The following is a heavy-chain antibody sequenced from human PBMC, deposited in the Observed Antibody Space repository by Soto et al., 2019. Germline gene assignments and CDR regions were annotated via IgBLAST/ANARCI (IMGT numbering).Heavy chain of an antibody. Sequence: SVTVSCKASGGTFSSYAISWVRQAPGQGLEWMGGIIPIFGTANYAQKFQGRVTITADKSTSTAYMELSSLRSEDTAVYYCARGGDSSGYQDTWGQGTRVTVS. CDR2: IIPIFGTA. J-gene: IGHJ4*02. D-gene: IGHD3-22*01. V-gene: IGHV1-69*06. CDR3: ARGGDSSGYQDT. CDR1: GGTFSSYA.